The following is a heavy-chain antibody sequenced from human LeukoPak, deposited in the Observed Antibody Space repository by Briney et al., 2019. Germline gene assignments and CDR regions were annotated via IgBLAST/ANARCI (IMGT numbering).Heavy chain of an antibody. Sequence: GGSLRLSCVASGFTFNSYAMSWVRQAPGKRLEWVSTIGTSAHSTYYSDSVKGRFTISRDNGKNTLFLQMNSLRAEDAAVYYCVRGNDYGGPHYWGQGTLVTVSS. V-gene: IGHV3-23*01. CDR1: GFTFNSYA. CDR3: VRGNDYGGPHY. D-gene: IGHD4-23*01. CDR2: IGTSAHST. J-gene: IGHJ4*02.